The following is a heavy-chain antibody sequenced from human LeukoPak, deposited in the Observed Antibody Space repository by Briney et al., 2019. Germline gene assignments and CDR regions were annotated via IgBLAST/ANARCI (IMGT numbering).Heavy chain of an antibody. J-gene: IGHJ4*02. CDR1: GFTSSSYN. CDR3: AKDSAKKYDDY. D-gene: IGHD2/OR15-2a*01. Sequence: PGGSLRLSCAASGFTSSSYNMNWVRQAPGKGLEWVSSISTSSSYIYYADSLKGRFTISRENSKNTLYLQMNSLRAEDTAVYYCAKDSAKKYDDYWGQGTLVTVSS. V-gene: IGHV3-21*04. CDR2: ISTSSSYI.